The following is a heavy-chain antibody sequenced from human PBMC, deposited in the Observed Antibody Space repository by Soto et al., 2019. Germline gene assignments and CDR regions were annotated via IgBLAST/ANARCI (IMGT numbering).Heavy chain of an antibody. V-gene: IGHV5-51*01. J-gene: IGHJ4*02. Sequence: PWESLKISCQGSGDSFTTSWIAWVRQMPGEGLECMGIIYPGDSDTRYSPSFQGQVTISADKSISTAYLQWSSLKASDTAMYYCARALVEFHYDSSDFDYWGQVTLVTVSS. CDR2: IYPGDSDT. CDR1: GDSFTTSW. D-gene: IGHD3-22*01. CDR3: ARALVEFHYDSSDFDY.